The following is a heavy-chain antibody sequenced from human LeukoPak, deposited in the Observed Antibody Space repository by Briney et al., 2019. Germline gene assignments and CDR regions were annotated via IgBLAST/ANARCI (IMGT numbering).Heavy chain of an antibody. CDR3: AKTSQYSSGWFDY. D-gene: IGHD6-19*01. CDR2: IRYDGSNK. Sequence: GGPLSLSCAASGFTFSTYGMHWVPQAPGKGLEGVAFIRYDGSNKYYEDSVKGRFTISRDNSRNTLDIEMNSLRPEDTAVYYCAKTSQYSSGWFDYWGQGTLVTVSS. J-gene: IGHJ4*02. CDR1: GFTFSTYG. V-gene: IGHV3-30*02.